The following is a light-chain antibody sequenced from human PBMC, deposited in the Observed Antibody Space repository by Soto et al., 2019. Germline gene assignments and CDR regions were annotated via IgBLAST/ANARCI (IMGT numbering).Light chain of an antibody. CDR3: QQYNSWPPKT. J-gene: IGKJ1*01. V-gene: IGKV3-15*01. Sequence: IVMTQSPATLSVSPGERATLSCRASQSVSKNLAWYQHKPGQAPRLLIYGASTRATGIPARFSGSGSGTEFTLTISSLQSEDSAVYYCQQYNSWPPKTFGQGTKVEIK. CDR1: QSVSKN. CDR2: GAS.